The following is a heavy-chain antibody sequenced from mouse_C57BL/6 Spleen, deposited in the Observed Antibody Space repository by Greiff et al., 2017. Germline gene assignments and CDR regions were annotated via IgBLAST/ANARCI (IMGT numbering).Heavy chain of an antibody. CDR2: ISTYYGDA. CDR3: ARKDYGSRGFWYFDV. V-gene: IGHV1-67*01. J-gene: IGHJ1*03. D-gene: IGHD1-1*01. Sequence: VQLQQSGPELVRPGVSVKISCKGSGYTFTDYAMHWVKQSHAKSLEWIGVISTYYGDASYNQKFKYKATMTVEKSSSTAYMELARLTSEDSAVYYCARKDYGSRGFWYFDVWGTGTTVTVSS. CDR1: GYTFTDYA.